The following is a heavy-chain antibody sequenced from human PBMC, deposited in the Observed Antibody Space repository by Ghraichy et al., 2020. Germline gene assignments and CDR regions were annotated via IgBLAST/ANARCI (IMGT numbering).Heavy chain of an antibody. V-gene: IGHV3-66*02. CDR2: IYSGGTI. Sequence: GALRLSCAASGFTVSSNYMSWVRQGPGKGLEWVSVIYSGGTIKYADSVKGRFTISRDNSKNTLYLQMNSLGPEDTAIYYCARGGTWQLGSCYYDYWGQGTLVTVSS. J-gene: IGHJ4*02. CDR1: GFTVSSNY. CDR3: ARGGTWQLGSCYYDY. D-gene: IGHD1-1*01.